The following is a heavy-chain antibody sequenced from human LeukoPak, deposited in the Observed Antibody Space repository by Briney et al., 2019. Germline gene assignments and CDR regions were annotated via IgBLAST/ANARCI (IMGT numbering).Heavy chain of an antibody. Sequence: ASVKVSCKASGYTFTRYDINWVRQATGQGLEWMGWMNPKSGNTGHAQKFQGRVTITRDTSISTVYMELSSLRSEDTAVYYCARDWGGGYAFDIWGQGTMVTVSS. CDR2: MNPKSGNT. J-gene: IGHJ3*02. V-gene: IGHV1-8*03. CDR3: ARDWGGGYAFDI. D-gene: IGHD3-16*01. CDR1: GYTFTRYD.